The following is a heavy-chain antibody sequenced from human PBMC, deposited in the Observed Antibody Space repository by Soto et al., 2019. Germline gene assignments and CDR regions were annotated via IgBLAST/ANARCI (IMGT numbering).Heavy chain of an antibody. CDR1: GYTFITYA. Sequence: AAAVQVSCKASGYTFITYAFHWVRQAPGQRREGMGWINAGNGDTQYQQNFQGRVTITRDKSASTAYMELSSLRFEDTAVYYCARDLGVVVIDYWGQGTLVTVSS. CDR2: INAGNGDT. V-gene: IGHV1-3*01. D-gene: IGHD2-15*01. J-gene: IGHJ4*02. CDR3: ARDLGVVVIDY.